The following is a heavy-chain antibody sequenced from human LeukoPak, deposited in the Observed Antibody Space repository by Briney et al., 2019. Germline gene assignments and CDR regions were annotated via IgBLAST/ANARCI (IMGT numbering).Heavy chain of an antibody. D-gene: IGHD3-10*01. CDR3: ARDIVTGSGSLDY. CDR1: RFSFSNYW. V-gene: IGHV3-74*01. Sequence: GGSLRLSCAASRFSFSNYWMHWVRQAPGKGLVWVSRVKSDGSNPSYADSVKGRFTISRDNAENMLYLQMNTLGAEDTAVYYCARDIVTGSGSLDYWGQGTLVTVSS. J-gene: IGHJ4*02. CDR2: VKSDGSNP.